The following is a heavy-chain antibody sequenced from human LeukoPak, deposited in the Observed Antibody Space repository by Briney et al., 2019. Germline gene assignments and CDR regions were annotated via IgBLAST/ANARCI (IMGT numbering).Heavy chain of an antibody. J-gene: IGHJ3*02. CDR2: INHSGST. V-gene: IGHV4-34*01. D-gene: IGHD6-6*01. Sequence: SETLSLTCAVYGGSFSGYYWSWIRQPPGKGLEWIGEINHSGSTNYNPSLKSRVTISVDTSKNQFSLKLSSVTAADTAVYYCARRRYSSSSKGALDIWGQGTMVIVSS. CDR3: ARRRYSSSSKGALDI. CDR1: GGSFSGYY.